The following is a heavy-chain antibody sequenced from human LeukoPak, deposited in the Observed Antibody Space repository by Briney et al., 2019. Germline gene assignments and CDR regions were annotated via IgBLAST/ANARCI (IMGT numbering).Heavy chain of an antibody. CDR2: ISSSGTSI. CDR1: GFTFIGYG. D-gene: IGHD2-2*01. Sequence: GGSLRLSCAASGFTFIGYGMHWVRQAPGKGLEWVSYISSSGTSIYYADSVKGRFTISRDNAKNSLDLQMNSLRAEDTAVYYCARVSKPYCSSISCSLDSWGQGTLVTVSS. CDR3: ARVSKPYCSSISCSLDS. J-gene: IGHJ4*02. V-gene: IGHV3-48*01.